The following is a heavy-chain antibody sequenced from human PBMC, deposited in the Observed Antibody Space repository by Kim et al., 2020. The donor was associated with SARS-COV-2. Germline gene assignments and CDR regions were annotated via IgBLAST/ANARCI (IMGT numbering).Heavy chain of an antibody. V-gene: IGHV2-5*02. J-gene: IGHJ4*02. CDR2: IYWDDDK. D-gene: IGHD1-26*01. CDR1: GFSLSTTGAG. CDR3: AHRPGQSIVGATHFDY. Sequence: SGPTLVNPTQTLTLTCTFSGFSLSTTGAGVGWIRQPPGKALEWLALIYWDDDKRYSPSLNSRLTITKDTSKNQVVLIMTNMDPVDTATYYCAHRPGQSIVGATHFDYWGQGTLVTVSS.